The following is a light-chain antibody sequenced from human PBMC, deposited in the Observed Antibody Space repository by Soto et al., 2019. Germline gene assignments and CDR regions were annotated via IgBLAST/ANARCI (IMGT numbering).Light chain of an antibody. CDR1: KLGDKY. V-gene: IGLV3-1*01. CDR3: QAWDSSIFYV. CDR2: QDS. J-gene: IGLJ1*01. Sequence: SYELTQPPSESVSPGQTASITCSGDKLGDKYACWYRQKPGQSPVLVIYQDSKRPSGIPERFSGSNSGNTATLTISGTQAMDEADYYCQAWDSSIFYVFGTGTKLTVL.